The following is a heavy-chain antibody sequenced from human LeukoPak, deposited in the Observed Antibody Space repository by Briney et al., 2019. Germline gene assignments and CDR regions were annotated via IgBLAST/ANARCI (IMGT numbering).Heavy chain of an antibody. CDR3: ARVEAHYYYGMDV. Sequence: SETLSLTCTVSGGSISSGGYYWSWIRQHPGKGLEWIGYIYYSGGTYYNPSLKSRVTISVDTSKNQFSLKLSSVTAADTAVYYCARVEAHYYYGMDVWGQGTTVTVSS. CDR2: IYYSGGT. D-gene: IGHD3-3*01. CDR1: GGSISSGGYY. V-gene: IGHV4-31*03. J-gene: IGHJ6*02.